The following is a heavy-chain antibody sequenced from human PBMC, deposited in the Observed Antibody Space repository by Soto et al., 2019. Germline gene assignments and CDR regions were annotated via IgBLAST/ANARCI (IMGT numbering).Heavy chain of an antibody. CDR3: ARIPGIAAAGSTYYFDY. J-gene: IGHJ4*02. Sequence: SETLSLTCAVYGGSFSGYYWSWIRQPPGKGLEWIGEINHSGSTNYNPSLKSRVTISVDTSKNQFSLKLSSVTAADTAVYYCARIPGIAAAGSTYYFDYWGQGTLVTVSS. CDR2: INHSGST. D-gene: IGHD6-13*01. CDR1: GGSFSGYY. V-gene: IGHV4-34*01.